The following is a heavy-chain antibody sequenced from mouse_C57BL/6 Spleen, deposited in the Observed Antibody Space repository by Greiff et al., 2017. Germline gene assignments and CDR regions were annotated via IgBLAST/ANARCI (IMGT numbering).Heavy chain of an antibody. V-gene: IGHV1-53*01. D-gene: IGHD1-2*01. J-gene: IGHJ2*01. CDR2: INPNNGGT. CDR1: GYTFTSYW. CDR3: ARATRYFDY. Sequence: QVQLQQPGTELVKPGPSVKLSCKASGYTFTSYWTHWVKQRPGQGLEWIGNINPNNGGTIYNQKFKGKATLTVDKSSSTAYMELRSLTSEDTAVYYCARATRYFDYRRQGATLTVS.